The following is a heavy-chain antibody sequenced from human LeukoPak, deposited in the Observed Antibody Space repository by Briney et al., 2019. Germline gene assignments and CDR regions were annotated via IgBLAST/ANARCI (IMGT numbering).Heavy chain of an antibody. CDR1: GGSISSYY. Sequence: SETLSLTCTVSGGSISSYYWSWIRQPPGKGLEWIGYIYYSGSTNYNPSLKSRVTMSVDTSKNQFSLKLDSVTAADTAVYYCARAPYYDFWSGYSDTYFDPWGQGTLV. CDR2: IYYSGST. D-gene: IGHD3-3*01. J-gene: IGHJ5*02. CDR3: ARAPYYDFWSGYSDTYFDP. V-gene: IGHV4-59*01.